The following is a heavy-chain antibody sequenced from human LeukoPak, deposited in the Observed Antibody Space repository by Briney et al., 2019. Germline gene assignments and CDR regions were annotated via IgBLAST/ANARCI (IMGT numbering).Heavy chain of an antibody. Sequence: RGESLKISCKGSGYSFTSYWISWVRQMPGKGLEWMGRIDPSDSYTNYSPSFQGHVTISADKSISTAYLQWSSLKASDTAMYYCARGYCSSTSCQGSSYYYYGMDVWGKGTTVTVSS. J-gene: IGHJ6*04. V-gene: IGHV5-10-1*01. D-gene: IGHD2-2*01. CDR2: IDPSDSYT. CDR3: ARGYCSSTSCQGSSYYYYGMDV. CDR1: GYSFTSYW.